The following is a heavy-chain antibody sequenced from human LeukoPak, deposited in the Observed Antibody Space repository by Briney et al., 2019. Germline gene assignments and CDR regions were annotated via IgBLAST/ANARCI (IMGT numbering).Heavy chain of an antibody. V-gene: IGHV4-34*01. CDR2: INHSGST. D-gene: IGHD6-19*01. CDR1: GGSFSGYY. CDR3: ARLYSSGWYRTDY. Sequence: SETLSLTCAVYGGSFSGYYWSWIRQPPGKGLEWIGEINHSGSTNYNPSLKSRVTISVDTSKNQFSLKLSSVTAADTAVYYCARLYSSGWYRTDYWDQGTLVTVSS. J-gene: IGHJ4*02.